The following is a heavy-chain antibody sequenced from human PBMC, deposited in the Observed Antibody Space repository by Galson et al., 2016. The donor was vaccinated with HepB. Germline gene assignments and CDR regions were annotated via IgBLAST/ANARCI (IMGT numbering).Heavy chain of an antibody. V-gene: IGHV1-8*01. J-gene: IGHJ4*02. CDR2: MNPSSANT. CDR3: ARGIRNLLYSDY. D-gene: IGHD1-14*01. CDR1: GSTFTNYD. Sequence: QSGAEVKKPGESLKISCKASGSTFTNYDITWVRQAPGQGLEWMGWMNPSSANTGYAQKFRGRVTMTRDTSINTAFMELSSLTSEETAIYYCARGIRNLLYSDYWAQGTLVTVSS.